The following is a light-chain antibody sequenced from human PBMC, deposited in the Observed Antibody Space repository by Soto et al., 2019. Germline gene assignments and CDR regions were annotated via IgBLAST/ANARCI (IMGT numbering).Light chain of an antibody. CDR3: QHYGSSPWT. Sequence: EIVLTQSPATLSLSPGERATLSCGASQTVGSTYLAWYHQKPGLPPRLLIYDTSSRATGIPDRFSGSGSGTDFTLTISRLEPEDFAVYSCQHYGSSPWTFGQGAKVEIK. V-gene: IGKV3D-20*01. J-gene: IGKJ1*01. CDR1: QTVGSTY. CDR2: DTS.